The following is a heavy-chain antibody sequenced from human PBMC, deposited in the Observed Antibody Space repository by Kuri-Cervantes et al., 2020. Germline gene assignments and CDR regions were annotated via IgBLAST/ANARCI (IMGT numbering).Heavy chain of an antibody. CDR1: GFTFSSYS. CDR3: AREVAAAGSDY. D-gene: IGHD6-13*01. CDR2: ISRSSSYI. V-gene: IGHV3-21*04. Sequence: GESLKISCAASGFTFSSYSMNWVRQAPGKGLEWVSSISRSSSYIYYADSVKGRFTSSRDNAKNSLYLQMNSLRAEDTAVYYCAREVAAAGSDYWGQGTLVTVSS. J-gene: IGHJ4*02.